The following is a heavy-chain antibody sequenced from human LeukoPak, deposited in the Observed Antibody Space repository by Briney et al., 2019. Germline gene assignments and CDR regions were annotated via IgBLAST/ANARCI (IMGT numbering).Heavy chain of an antibody. Sequence: GRSLRLSCAASGFTFSSYGMHWVRQAPGKGLEWVAVISYDGSNKYYADSVKGRFTISRDNSKNTLYLQMNSLRAEDTAVYYCARDGSTMIVVVTTEGYGMDVWGQGTTVTVSS. CDR2: ISYDGSNK. CDR3: ARDGSTMIVVVTTEGYGMDV. CDR1: GFTFSSYG. V-gene: IGHV3-30*03. J-gene: IGHJ6*02. D-gene: IGHD3-22*01.